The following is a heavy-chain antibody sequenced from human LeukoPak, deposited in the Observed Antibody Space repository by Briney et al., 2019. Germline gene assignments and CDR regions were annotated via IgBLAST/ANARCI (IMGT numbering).Heavy chain of an antibody. Sequence: ASVKVSCKASGGTFSSYAISWVRQAPGQGLEWMGGIIPIFSTANYAQKFQGRVTITADESTSTAYMELSSLRSEDTAVYYCARFSRFLEWLSPGAPLDYWGQGTLVTVSS. V-gene: IGHV1-69*13. CDR2: IIPIFSTA. CDR3: ARFSRFLEWLSPGAPLDY. CDR1: GGTFSSYA. J-gene: IGHJ4*02. D-gene: IGHD3-3*01.